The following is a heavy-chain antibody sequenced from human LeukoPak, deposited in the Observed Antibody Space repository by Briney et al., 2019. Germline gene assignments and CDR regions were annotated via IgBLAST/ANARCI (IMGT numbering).Heavy chain of an antibody. CDR1: GGSFSGYY. J-gene: IGHJ4*02. D-gene: IGHD6-13*01. V-gene: IGHV4-34*01. Sequence: SETLSLTCAVYGGSFSGYYWSWIRQPPGKGLEWIGEINHSGSTNYNPSLKSRVTISVDTSKNQFSLKLSSVTAADTAVYYCARAAAGTTGLFDYWGQGTLVTVSS. CDR2: INHSGST. CDR3: ARAAAGTTGLFDY.